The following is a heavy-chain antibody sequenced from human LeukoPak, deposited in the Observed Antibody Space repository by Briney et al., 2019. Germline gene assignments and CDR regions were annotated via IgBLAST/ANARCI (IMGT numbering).Heavy chain of an antibody. Sequence: GGSLRLSCAASGFTFSSYSMNWVRQAPGKGLEWVSSISSDSSYIYYADAVHGRFTVSRDNAKYSLYLQMNSLRAEDTAVYYCVRGSYGAYDYWGQGSLVTVSS. V-gene: IGHV3-21*01. CDR1: GFTFSSYS. J-gene: IGHJ4*02. D-gene: IGHD4-17*01. CDR3: VRGSYGAYDY. CDR2: ISSDSSYI.